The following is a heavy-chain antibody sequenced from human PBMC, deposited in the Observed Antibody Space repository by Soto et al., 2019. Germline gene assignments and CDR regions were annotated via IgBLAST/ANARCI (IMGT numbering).Heavy chain of an antibody. J-gene: IGHJ6*02. V-gene: IGHV3-23*01. CDR1: EVTFSSYP. Sequence: EVQLLESGGGLVQPGGSLRLSCTVSEVTFSSYPMTWIRQAPGKGSEWVSSINHIGGYTSYADSVKGRFTISRDNSKNTLYLQMNSLRAEDTAVYYCVKDAPRTCVWGQGTTVSVSS. CDR3: VKDAPRTCV. CDR2: INHIGGYT.